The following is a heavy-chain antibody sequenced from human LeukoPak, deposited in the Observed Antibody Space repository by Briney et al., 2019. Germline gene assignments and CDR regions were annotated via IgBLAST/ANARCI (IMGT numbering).Heavy chain of an antibody. CDR1: GFTFISYS. J-gene: IGHJ5*02. Sequence: GGSLRLSCAASGFTFISYSMNWVRQAPGKGLEWVSSISSSSSYIYYADSVKGRFTISTDNAKNSLYLQMNSLRAEDTAVYYCARDRHPIVVVPAAMRNKWFDPWGQATLVTVSS. CDR3: ARDRHPIVVVPAAMRNKWFDP. V-gene: IGHV3-21*01. D-gene: IGHD2-2*01. CDR2: ISSSSSYI.